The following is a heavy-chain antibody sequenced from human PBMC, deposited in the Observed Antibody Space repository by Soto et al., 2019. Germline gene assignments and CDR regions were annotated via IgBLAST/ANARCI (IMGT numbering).Heavy chain of an antibody. Sequence: LRLSCAVSGFTFDDYGMHWVRQAPGKGLEWVSGISWNSGSIGYADSVKGRFIISRDNAKNSLYLQMNNLRPEDTAFYFCAKVSTTHTFGPLDPWGQGTLVTVSS. CDR3: AKVSTTHTFGPLDP. J-gene: IGHJ5*02. CDR2: ISWNSGSI. D-gene: IGHD1-1*01. CDR1: GFTFDDYG. V-gene: IGHV3-9*01.